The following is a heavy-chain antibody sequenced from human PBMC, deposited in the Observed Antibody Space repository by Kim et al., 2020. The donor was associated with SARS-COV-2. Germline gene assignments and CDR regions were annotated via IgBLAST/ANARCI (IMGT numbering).Heavy chain of an antibody. CDR3: GRLLWDSYFDL. Sequence: GGSLRLSCAASGFTFSTYAMSWVCQAPGKGLEWVSTISGSGGNTYYADSVRGRFTISRDNSKNMLHLQMNSLRADDTAVYYCGRLLWDSYFDLWGRGTLVTVSS. V-gene: IGHV3-23*01. J-gene: IGHJ2*01. D-gene: IGHD3-10*01. CDR1: GFTFSTYA. CDR2: ISGSGGNT.